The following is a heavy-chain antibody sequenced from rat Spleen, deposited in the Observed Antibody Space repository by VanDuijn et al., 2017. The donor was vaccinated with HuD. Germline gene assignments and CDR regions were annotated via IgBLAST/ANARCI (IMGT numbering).Heavy chain of an antibody. J-gene: IGHJ2*01. D-gene: IGHD1-4*01. CDR2: ITNTGGST. CDR3: TRDGYYFDY. Sequence: EVQLVESGGGLVQPGRSLKLSCAASGFTFSNYDMAWIRQAPGKGLEWVASITNTGGSTYYPDSVKGRFTISRDNAKSTLYLQMNSLRSEDTATYYCTRDGYYFDYWGQGVMVTVSS. V-gene: IGHV5-31*01. CDR1: GFTFSNYD.